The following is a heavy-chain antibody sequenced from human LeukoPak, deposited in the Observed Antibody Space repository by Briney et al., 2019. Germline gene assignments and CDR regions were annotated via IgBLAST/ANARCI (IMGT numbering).Heavy chain of an antibody. CDR1: GYSFTTFW. Sequence: GESLKISCKGSGYSFTTFWIGWVRQMPGKGVEWMGIIYPGDSATRYSPSFQGQVTISVDKSISTAYLQWSSLKASDTAMYYCARTDYGNNSDYFDYWGQGTLVTVSS. V-gene: IGHV5-51*01. CDR3: ARTDYGNNSDYFDY. CDR2: IYPGDSAT. J-gene: IGHJ4*02. D-gene: IGHD4-23*01.